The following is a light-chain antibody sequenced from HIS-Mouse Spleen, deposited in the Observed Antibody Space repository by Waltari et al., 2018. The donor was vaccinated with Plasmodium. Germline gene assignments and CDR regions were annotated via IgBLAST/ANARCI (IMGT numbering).Light chain of an antibody. J-gene: IGLJ2*01. CDR1: SLRSYS. CDR2: GKN. V-gene: IGLV3-19*01. Sequence: SSELTQYPAVSVALGQTVRITFQGYSLRSYSASWSQQKPGQAPVLVIYGKNNRPSGIPDRFSGSSSGNTASLTITGAQAEDEADYYCNSRDSSGNHLGVVFGGGTKLTVL. CDR3: NSRDSSGNHLGVV.